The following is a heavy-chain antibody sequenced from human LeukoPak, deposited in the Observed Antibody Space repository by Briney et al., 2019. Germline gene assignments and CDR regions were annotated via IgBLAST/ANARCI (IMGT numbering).Heavy chain of an antibody. Sequence: VGLRRRSFASAGFSVGYDYMSWGRQAPGKGLEWVSVIYSGGSTYYADSVKGRFTISRDNSKNTLYFQMNSLRAEDTAVYYCASTPPRYLGYFDYWGQGTLVTVSS. D-gene: IGHD3-16*01. CDR2: IYSGGST. J-gene: IGHJ4*02. CDR3: ASTPPRYLGYFDY. CDR1: GFSVGYDY. V-gene: IGHV3-53*01.